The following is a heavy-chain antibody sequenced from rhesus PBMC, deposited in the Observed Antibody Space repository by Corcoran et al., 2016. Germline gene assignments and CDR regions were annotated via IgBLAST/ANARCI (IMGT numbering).Heavy chain of an antibody. CDR3: ARAGPSNSFDY. V-gene: IGHV1-111*02. CDR1: GYTFIDHY. J-gene: IGHJ4*01. Sequence: EVQLVQSGAEVKKPGASVKVSCKASGYTFIDHYLNWVRQAPGKGLEWMGRVDPEDAKDDNAQKFLDRVTITADMSTDPAYMELSSLGSEDTAVYYCARAGPSNSFDYWGQGVLVTVSS. CDR2: VDPEDAKD.